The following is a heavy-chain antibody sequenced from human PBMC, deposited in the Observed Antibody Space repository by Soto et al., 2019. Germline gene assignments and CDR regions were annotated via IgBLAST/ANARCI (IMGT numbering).Heavy chain of an antibody. CDR2: INAYNGNT. CDR3: AMVDVYVTPSPQDV. Sequence: QFHLVQSVAEVKNPGASVKVSCKASGYSFTRYGIGWARQAPGQGLEWMGWINAYNGNTNYAQNLQGRLTLTTDTSTTTAYMELRSLRSNDTAIYYCAMVDVYVTPSPQDVWGQGTTVTVSS. J-gene: IGHJ6*02. V-gene: IGHV1-18*01. CDR1: GYSFTRYG. D-gene: IGHD3-16*01.